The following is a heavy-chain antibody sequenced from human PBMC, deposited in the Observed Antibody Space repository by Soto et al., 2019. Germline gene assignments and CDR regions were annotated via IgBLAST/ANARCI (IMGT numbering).Heavy chain of an antibody. J-gene: IGHJ6*02. V-gene: IGHV1-2*04. Sequence: ASVKVSCKASGYTFTGYYMHWVRQAPGQGLEWMGWINPNSGGTNYAQKFQGWVTMTRDTSISTAYMELSRLRSADTAVYYCARGDCSSTSCYYYYGMDVWGQGTTVTVSS. CDR1: GYTFTGYY. D-gene: IGHD2-2*01. CDR2: INPNSGGT. CDR3: ARGDCSSTSCYYYYGMDV.